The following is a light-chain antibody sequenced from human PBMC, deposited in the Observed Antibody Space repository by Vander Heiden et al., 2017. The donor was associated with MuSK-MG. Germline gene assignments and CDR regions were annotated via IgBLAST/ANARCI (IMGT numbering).Light chain of an antibody. CDR3: QSYESSMSDYVG. J-gene: IGLJ2*01. Sequence: QSVPTPPPSVSGPPGQSGSLSCTGGSSNIGAGYDVHCYQQLPGTAPKLLIYGNSNRPSGVPDQFSGSKSGASASLAITELQAEDEADYYCQSYESSMSDYVGFGGGTKLTVL. V-gene: IGLV1-40*01. CDR1: SSNIGAGYD. CDR2: GNS.